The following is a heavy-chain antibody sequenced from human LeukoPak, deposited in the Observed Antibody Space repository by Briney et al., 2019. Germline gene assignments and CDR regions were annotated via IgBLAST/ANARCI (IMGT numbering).Heavy chain of an antibody. Sequence: SVKVSCKASGGTFSSYAISWVRQAPGQGLEWIGGIIPIFGTANYAQKFQGRVTITTDESTSTAYMELSSLRSEDTAVYYCARDPLEAAMVPYYYYYMDVWGKGTTVTVSS. D-gene: IGHD5-18*01. CDR3: ARDPLEAAMVPYYYYYMDV. J-gene: IGHJ6*03. CDR1: GGTFSSYA. CDR2: IIPIFGTA. V-gene: IGHV1-69*05.